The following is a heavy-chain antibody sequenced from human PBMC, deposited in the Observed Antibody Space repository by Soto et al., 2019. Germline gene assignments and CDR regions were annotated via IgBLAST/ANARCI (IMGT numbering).Heavy chain of an antibody. Sequence: QVQLVQSGAEVKKPRASVKVSCKASGYTFTDYDINWVRQATGQGLEWMGWMTPNSGNTGYAQKFQGRVTMTRDTSRSTAYMELNSLTSEDTAVYYCARNLYNTGSFDHWGQGTLVTVSS. V-gene: IGHV1-8*02. D-gene: IGHD3-10*01. CDR1: GYTFTDYD. CDR3: ARNLYNTGSFDH. CDR2: MTPNSGNT. J-gene: IGHJ4*02.